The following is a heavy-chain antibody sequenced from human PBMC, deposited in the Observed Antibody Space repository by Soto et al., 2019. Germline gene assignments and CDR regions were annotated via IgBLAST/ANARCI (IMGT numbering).Heavy chain of an antibody. CDR3: ATDRGNRIDVNCSGGSCYSELNRYGMDV. V-gene: IGHV1-24*01. CDR2: FDPEDGET. CDR1: GYTLTELS. Sequence: ASVKVSCKVSGYTLTELSMHWVRQAPGKGLEWMGGFDPEDGETIYAQKFQGRVTMTEDTSTDTAYMELSSLRSEDTAVYYCATDRGNRIDVNCSGGSCYSELNRYGMDVWGQGTTVTVSS. J-gene: IGHJ6*02. D-gene: IGHD2-15*01.